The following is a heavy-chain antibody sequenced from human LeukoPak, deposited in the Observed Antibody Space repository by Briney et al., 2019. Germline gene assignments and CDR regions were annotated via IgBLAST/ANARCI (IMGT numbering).Heavy chain of an antibody. V-gene: IGHV4-30-2*01. J-gene: IGHJ5*02. Sequence: PSETLSLTCAVSGGSISSGGYSWSWIRQPPGKGLEWIGYIYHSGSTYYNPSLKSRVTIPVDRSKNQFSLKLSSVTAADTAVYYCARGTVTTWGGFDPWGQGTLVTVSS. D-gene: IGHD4-11*01. CDR1: GGSISSGGYS. CDR2: IYHSGST. CDR3: ARGTVTTWGGFDP.